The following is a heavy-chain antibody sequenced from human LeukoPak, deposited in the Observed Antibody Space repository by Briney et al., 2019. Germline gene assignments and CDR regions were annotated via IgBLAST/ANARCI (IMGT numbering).Heavy chain of an antibody. V-gene: IGHV1-2*02. CDR1: GYTFTGYY. J-gene: IGHJ4*02. CDR3: PRAITMIVVVMADY. D-gene: IGHD3-22*01. Sequence: ASVKVSCKASGYTFTGYYMHWVRQAPGQGLEWMGWINPNSGGTNYAQKFQGRVTMTRDTSISTAYLELSRLRSDDTAVYYCPRAITMIVVVMADYWGQGTLVTVSS. CDR2: INPNSGGT.